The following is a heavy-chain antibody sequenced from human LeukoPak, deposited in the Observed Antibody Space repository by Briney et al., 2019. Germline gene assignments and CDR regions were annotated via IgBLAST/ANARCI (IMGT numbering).Heavy chain of an antibody. Sequence: GGSLRLSCAASGFTFSSYGMHWVRQASGKGLEWVAVISYDGSNKYYADSVKGRFTISRDNSKNTLYLQMNSLRAEDTAVYYCAYYCSSTSCYVDYWGQGTLVTVSS. CDR1: GFTFSSYG. J-gene: IGHJ4*02. CDR3: AYYCSSTSCYVDY. CDR2: ISYDGSNK. V-gene: IGHV3-30*03. D-gene: IGHD2-2*01.